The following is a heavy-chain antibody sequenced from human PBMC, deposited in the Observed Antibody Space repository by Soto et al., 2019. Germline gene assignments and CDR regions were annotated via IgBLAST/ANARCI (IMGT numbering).Heavy chain of an antibody. D-gene: IGHD6-13*01. CDR1: GFTFSTYS. J-gene: IGHJ6*02. Sequence: EVQLVESGGGLVKPGGSLRLSCAASGFTFSTYSMNWVRQAPGKGLEWVSSISSSRTYIYYADSVKGRFTISRDNAKNSLHLKMNSLRAEDTAVYYCARDVSSNWHSYGMDVWGQGTTGTVSS. CDR2: ISSSRTYI. V-gene: IGHV3-21*01. CDR3: ARDVSSNWHSYGMDV.